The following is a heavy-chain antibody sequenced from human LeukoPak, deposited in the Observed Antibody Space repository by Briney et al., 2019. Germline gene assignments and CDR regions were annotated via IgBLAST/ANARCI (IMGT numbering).Heavy chain of an antibody. CDR1: AFTFSSYS. J-gene: IGHJ4*02. CDR3: ARGAEVQLWSYYFDY. D-gene: IGHD5-18*01. V-gene: IGHV3-21*04. Sequence: GESLRLSCAGSAFTFSSYSMNWVRQAPGKGLEWVSSISGSSSDICYADSVKGRFTISRDNAKNSLYLQMKSLRAEDTALYYCARGAEVQLWSYYFDYWGQGTLVTVSS. CDR2: ISGSSSDI.